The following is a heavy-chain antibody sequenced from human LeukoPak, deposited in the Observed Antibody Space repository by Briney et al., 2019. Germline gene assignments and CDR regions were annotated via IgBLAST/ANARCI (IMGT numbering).Heavy chain of an antibody. V-gene: IGHV3-30-3*01. CDR2: ISYDGSNK. D-gene: IGHD3/OR15-3a*01. Sequence: GGSLRLSCAASGFTFSSYAMHWVRQAPGKGLEWVAVISYDGSNKYYADSVKGRFTISRDNSKNTLYLQMNSLRAEDTAVYYCARDVAKGFLDPYNYLDYWGQGTLVTVSS. CDR1: GFTFSSYA. CDR3: ARDVAKGFLDPYNYLDY. J-gene: IGHJ4*02.